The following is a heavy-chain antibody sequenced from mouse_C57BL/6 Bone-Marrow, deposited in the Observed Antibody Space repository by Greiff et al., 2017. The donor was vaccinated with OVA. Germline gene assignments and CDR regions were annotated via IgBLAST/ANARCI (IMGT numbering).Heavy chain of an antibody. V-gene: IGHV5-6*02. Sequence: EVKLVESGGDLVKPGGSLKLSCAASGFTFSSYGMSWVRQTPDKRLEWVATISSGGSYTYYPDSVKGRFTISRDNAKNTLYLQMSSLKSEDTAMYYCAIHPYYYGRGWYFDVWGTGTTVTVSS. D-gene: IGHD1-1*01. CDR2: ISSGGSYT. CDR1: GFTFSSYG. J-gene: IGHJ1*03. CDR3: AIHPYYYGRGWYFDV.